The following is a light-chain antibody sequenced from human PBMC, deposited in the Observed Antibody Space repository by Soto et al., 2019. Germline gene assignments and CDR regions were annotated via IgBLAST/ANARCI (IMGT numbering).Light chain of an antibody. CDR1: QTVSRH. V-gene: IGKV3-11*01. J-gene: IGKJ2*01. CDR2: DIS. Sequence: EIVLTQSPATVSLSPGERATLSCRTSQTVSRHLAWYQHNPGQAPRLRIYDISNRDTGIPARFSGSGPGTDFTLTIRSLEPEDSAVYYCQQRRHWPRNTSGQGNKREI. CDR3: QQRRHWPRNT.